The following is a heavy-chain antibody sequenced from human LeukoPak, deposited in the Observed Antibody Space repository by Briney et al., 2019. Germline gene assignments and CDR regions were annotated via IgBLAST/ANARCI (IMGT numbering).Heavy chain of an antibody. V-gene: IGHV4-34*01. CDR2: INHSGIT. D-gene: IGHD3-10*01. Sequence: SETLSLTCAVYGGSFSGYYWSWIRRTPGKGLEWIGEINHSGITNYNPSLKSRVTISVDTSKNQFSLKLSSVTAADTAVYYCARGPHVLLWFGELLAKHYYYYGMDVWGQGTTVTVSS. J-gene: IGHJ6*02. CDR1: GGSFSGYY. CDR3: ARGPHVLLWFGELLAKHYYYYGMDV.